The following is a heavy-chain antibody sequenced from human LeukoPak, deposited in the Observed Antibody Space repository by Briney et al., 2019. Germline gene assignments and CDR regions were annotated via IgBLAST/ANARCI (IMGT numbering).Heavy chain of an antibody. V-gene: IGHV3-23*01. D-gene: IGHD3-22*01. CDR3: AREQNYYDSSGYPTLYWYFDL. CDR2: ISGSGGST. CDR1: GFTFSSYA. J-gene: IGHJ2*01. Sequence: GGSLRLSCAASGFTFSSYAMSWVRQAPGKGLEWVSAISGSGGSTYYADSVKGRFTISRDNSKNTLYLQMNSLRAEDTAVYYCAREQNYYDSSGYPTLYWYFDLWGRGTLVTVSS.